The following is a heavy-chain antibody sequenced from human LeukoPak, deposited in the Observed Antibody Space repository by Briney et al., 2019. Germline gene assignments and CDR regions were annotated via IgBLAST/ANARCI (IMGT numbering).Heavy chain of an antibody. D-gene: IGHD3-3*01. J-gene: IGHJ6*03. Sequence: SETLSLTCTVSGGSISSGSYYWSWIRQPAGKGLEWIGRIYTSGSTNYNPSLKSRVTISVDTSKNQFSLKLSSVTAADTAVYYCARVRGVVINYYYMDVWGKGTTVAVSS. CDR1: GGSISSGSYY. CDR3: ARVRGVVINYYYMDV. V-gene: IGHV4-61*02. CDR2: IYTSGST.